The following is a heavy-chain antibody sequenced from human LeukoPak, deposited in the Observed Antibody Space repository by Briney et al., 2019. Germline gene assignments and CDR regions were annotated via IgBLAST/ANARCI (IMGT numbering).Heavy chain of an antibody. Sequence: SETLSLTCTVSGGSISSYYWSWIRQPPGKGLEWIGYIYYSGSTNYNPSLKSRVTISVDTSKNQFSLKLSSVTAADTAVYYCARLARDAFDIWGQGTMVTVSS. CDR2: IYYSGST. CDR3: ARLARDAFDI. J-gene: IGHJ3*02. CDR1: GGSISSYY. V-gene: IGHV4-59*01.